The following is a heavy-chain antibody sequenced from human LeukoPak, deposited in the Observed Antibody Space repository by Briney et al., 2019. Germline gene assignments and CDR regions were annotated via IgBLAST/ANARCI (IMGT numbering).Heavy chain of an antibody. Sequence: GGSLRLSCAASGFPFSAYWMDWVRQAPGKEMEWVANINQDGSVQYYAASVRGRFTISSDNAKNSLYLQMNILKAEDTAIYYCSRSLDYLGQGALVTVSS. J-gene: IGHJ4*02. CDR1: GFPFSAYW. V-gene: IGHV3-7*01. CDR2: INQDGSVQ. CDR3: SRSLDY.